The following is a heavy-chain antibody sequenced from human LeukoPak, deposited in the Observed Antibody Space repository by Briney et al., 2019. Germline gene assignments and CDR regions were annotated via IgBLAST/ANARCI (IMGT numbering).Heavy chain of an antibody. CDR2: IYHSGST. D-gene: IGHD2-15*01. Sequence: SETLSLTCTVSGGSISSGSYYWGWIRQPPGKGLEWIGSIYHSGSTYYNPSLKSRVTISVDTSKNQFSLKLSSVTAADTAVYYCARHRCSGGSCYPMNWFDPWGQGTLVAVSS. J-gene: IGHJ5*02. CDR1: GGSISSGSYY. CDR3: ARHRCSGGSCYPMNWFDP. V-gene: IGHV4-39*01.